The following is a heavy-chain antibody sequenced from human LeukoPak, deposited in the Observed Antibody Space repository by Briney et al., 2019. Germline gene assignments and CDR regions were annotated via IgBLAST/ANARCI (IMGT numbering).Heavy chain of an antibody. CDR1: GFTISDYY. CDR3: ARDPRRRGYYGMYV. D-gene: IGHD3-10*01. V-gene: IGHV3-11*06. CDR2: SSSSSSYT. Sequence: PGGTLRLSCAASGFTISDYYMSWIRQAPGKGLEWVSYSSSSSSYTNYADSVKGRFTISRDNAKNSLYLQMTSLRAEDPAVYYCARDPRRRGYYGMYVWGKGTTVTVSS. J-gene: IGHJ6*04.